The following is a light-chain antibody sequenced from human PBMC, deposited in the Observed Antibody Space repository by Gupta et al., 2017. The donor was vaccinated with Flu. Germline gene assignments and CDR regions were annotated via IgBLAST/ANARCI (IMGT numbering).Light chain of an antibody. CDR1: SSDVGNYNL. V-gene: IGLV2-23*01. Sequence: QSALTQPASVSGSPGQSITISCTGTSSDVGNYNLVSWYQQLPGKAPKLLICEGTKRPSGVSNRFSGSKSGNTASLTISGLQDEDEADYYCCSYTGTFWVFGGGTKLTVL. CDR2: EGT. J-gene: IGLJ3*02. CDR3: CSYTGTFWV.